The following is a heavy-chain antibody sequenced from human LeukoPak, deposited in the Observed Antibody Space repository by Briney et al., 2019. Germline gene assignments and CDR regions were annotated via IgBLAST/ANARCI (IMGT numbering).Heavy chain of an antibody. CDR2: ISGSGGST. V-gene: IGHV3-23*01. D-gene: IGHD3-22*01. J-gene: IGHJ4*02. Sequence: GGSLRLSCAASGFTFSSYAMSWVRQAPGKGLEWVSAISGSGGSTYYADSVKGRFTISRDNSKNALYLQMNSLRAEDTAVYYCAKTRAYYYDAYDYWGQGTLVTVSS. CDR1: GFTFSSYA. CDR3: AKTRAYYYDAYDY.